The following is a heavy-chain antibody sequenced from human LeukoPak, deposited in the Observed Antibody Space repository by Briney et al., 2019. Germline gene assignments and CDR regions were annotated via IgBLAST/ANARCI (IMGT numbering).Heavy chain of an antibody. D-gene: IGHD3-10*01. Sequence: GGSLRLSCAASGFTFSNYAMTWVRQAPGKGLEWVSAISGSGDNTYYADSVKGRFTISRDNAKNSLYLQMNSLRAEDTAVYYCARDSGYYGSGSPSYMDVWGKGTTVTVSS. CDR1: GFTFSNYA. CDR2: ISGSGDNT. J-gene: IGHJ6*03. CDR3: ARDSGYYGSGSPSYMDV. V-gene: IGHV3-23*01.